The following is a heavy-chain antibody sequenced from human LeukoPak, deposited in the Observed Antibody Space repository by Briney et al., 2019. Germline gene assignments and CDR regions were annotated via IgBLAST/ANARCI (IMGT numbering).Heavy chain of an antibody. CDR3: AARYYYDSSGYYPDAFDI. V-gene: IGHV5-51*01. CDR1: GYSFTSYW. J-gene: IGHJ3*02. Sequence: GESLKISCKGSGYSFTSYWIGWVRQMPGKGLEWMGIIYPGDSDTRYSPSLQGQVTISADKSISTAYLQWSSLKASDTAMYYCAARYYYDSSGYYPDAFDIWGQGTMVTVSS. D-gene: IGHD3-22*01. CDR2: IYPGDSDT.